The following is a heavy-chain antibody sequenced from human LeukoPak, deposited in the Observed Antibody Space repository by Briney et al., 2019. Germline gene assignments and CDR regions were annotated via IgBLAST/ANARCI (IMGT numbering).Heavy chain of an antibody. Sequence: PGRSLRLSCAASGFTFSSYGMHWVRQAPGKGLEWVAVISYDGSNKHYADSVKGRFTISRDNSKNTLYLQMNSLRAEDTAVYYCAKEVGSSWPYYYYYYGMDVWGQGTTVTVSS. D-gene: IGHD6-13*01. V-gene: IGHV3-30*18. J-gene: IGHJ6*02. CDR3: AKEVGSSWPYYYYYYGMDV. CDR2: ISYDGSNK. CDR1: GFTFSSYG.